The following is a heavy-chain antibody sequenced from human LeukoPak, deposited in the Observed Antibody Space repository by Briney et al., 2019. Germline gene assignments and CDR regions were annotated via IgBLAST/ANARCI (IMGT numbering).Heavy chain of an antibody. V-gene: IGHV3-30*02. CDR3: AKCIAARQNRGSYAFDI. CDR2: IRYDGSNK. J-gene: IGHJ3*02. CDR1: GFTFSSYG. D-gene: IGHD6-6*01. Sequence: GGSLRLSCAASGFTFSSYGMHWVRQAPGKGLEWVAFIRYDGSNKYYADSVKGRFTISRDNSKNTLYLQMNSLRAEDTAVYYCAKCIAARQNRGSYAFDIWGQGTMVTVSS.